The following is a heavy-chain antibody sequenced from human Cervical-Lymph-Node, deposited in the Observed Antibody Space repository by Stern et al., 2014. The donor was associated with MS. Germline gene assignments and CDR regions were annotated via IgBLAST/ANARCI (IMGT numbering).Heavy chain of an antibody. D-gene: IGHD3-3*01. J-gene: IGHJ4*02. V-gene: IGHV4-30-2*06. CDR1: GGSISSGGYS. Sequence: QVQLQESGSGLVKPSQTLSLTCTVSGGSISSGGYSWSWIRQSPGKGLEWIGYICQRGTPYYNPSLKSRVTMSVDRAKNQFSLRLSSVTAADTAVYYCARFDNTSGYYSAFDYWGQGALVAVSS. CDR3: ARFDNTSGYYSAFDY. CDR2: ICQRGTP.